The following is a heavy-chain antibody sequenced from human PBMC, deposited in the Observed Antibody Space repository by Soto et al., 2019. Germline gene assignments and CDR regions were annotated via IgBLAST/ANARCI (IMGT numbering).Heavy chain of an antibody. CDR2: IWYDGSNK. D-gene: IGHD4-4*01. J-gene: IGHJ6*02. CDR3: ARPKTKVTTFGMDV. V-gene: IGHV3-33*01. CDR1: GFNFSSYS. Sequence: GGSLRLSCATSGFNFSSYSMHGVRKAQGKGLEWVAVIWYDGSNKYYGDSVKGRFTISRDNSKNTVHLQMNNLRAEDTAVYYCARPKTKVTTFGMDVWGQGTTVTVSS.